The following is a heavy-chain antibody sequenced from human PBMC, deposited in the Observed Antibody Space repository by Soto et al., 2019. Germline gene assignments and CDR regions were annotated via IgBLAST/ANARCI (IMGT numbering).Heavy chain of an antibody. Sequence: ASVKVSCKASGYTFTSYDINWVRQATGQGLEWMGWMNPNSGNTGYAQKFQGRVTMTRNTSISTAYMELSSLRSEDTAVYYCARGLDVYGDVYYHYLMDVWGKGTTVTGSS. D-gene: IGHD4-17*01. CDR3: ARGLDVYGDVYYHYLMDV. CDR2: MNPNSGNT. CDR1: GYTFTSYD. J-gene: IGHJ6*03. V-gene: IGHV1-8*01.